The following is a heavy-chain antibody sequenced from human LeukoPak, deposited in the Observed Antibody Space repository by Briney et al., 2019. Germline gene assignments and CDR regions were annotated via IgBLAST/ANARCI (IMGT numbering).Heavy chain of an antibody. Sequence: ASVKVSCKASGYTFTGYYMHWVRQAPGQGLEWMGLINPNSGGTNYAQKFQVRVTMTMDTSISTAYMELSRLRSKDTAVYYCARGRWDYGDTNDYWGQRTLVTVSS. D-gene: IGHD4-17*01. J-gene: IGHJ4*02. V-gene: IGHV1-2*02. CDR3: ARGRWDYGDTNDY. CDR2: INPNSGGT. CDR1: GYTFTGYY.